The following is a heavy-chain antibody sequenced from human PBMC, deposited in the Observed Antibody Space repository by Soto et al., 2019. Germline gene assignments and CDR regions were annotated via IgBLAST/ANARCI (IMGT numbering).Heavy chain of an antibody. Sequence: EGQLVESGGGLVEPGETLRLSCAASGFTFKNAWMSWVRQAPGKGLEWVGRIKSWSDGGTTDYGAPVKGRFSISRDDAKNTLSRQMNSLRTEDTAVYYCNTGTTVAKYYFDFWGQGTLVTVSS. J-gene: IGHJ4*02. V-gene: IGHV3-15*01. CDR2: IKSWSDGGTT. D-gene: IGHD1-1*01. CDR3: NTGTTVAKYYFDF. CDR1: GFTFKNAW.